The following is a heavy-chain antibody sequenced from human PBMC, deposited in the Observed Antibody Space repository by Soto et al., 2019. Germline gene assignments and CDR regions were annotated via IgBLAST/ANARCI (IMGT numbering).Heavy chain of an antibody. J-gene: IGHJ6*02. CDR2: ISGSGGST. Sequence: GGSLRLSCAASGFTFSSYAMSWVRQAPGKGLEWVSAISGSGGSTYYADSVEGRFTISRDNSKNTLYLQMNSLRAEDTAVYYCAKDRIAAAGKVPCYYYGMDVWGQGTTVTVSS. CDR1: GFTFSSYA. D-gene: IGHD6-13*01. CDR3: AKDRIAAAGKVPCYYYGMDV. V-gene: IGHV3-23*01.